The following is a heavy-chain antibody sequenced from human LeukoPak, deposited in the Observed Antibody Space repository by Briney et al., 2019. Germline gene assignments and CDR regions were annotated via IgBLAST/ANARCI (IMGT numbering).Heavy chain of an antibody. J-gene: IGHJ5*02. CDR1: GYSISSGYY. V-gene: IGHV4-38-2*02. D-gene: IGHD3-3*01. CDR2: IYHSGST. Sequence: SETLSLTCTVSGYSISSGYYWGWIRQPPGKGLEWIGSIYHSGSTYYNPSLKSRVTISVDTSKNQFSLELSSVTAADTAVYYCARAVNDFWSGYELNWFDPWGQGTLVTVSS. CDR3: ARAVNDFWSGYELNWFDP.